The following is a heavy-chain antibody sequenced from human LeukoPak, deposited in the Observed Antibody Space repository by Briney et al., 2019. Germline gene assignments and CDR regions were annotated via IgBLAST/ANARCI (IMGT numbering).Heavy chain of an antibody. CDR1: GYTFDDYG. D-gene: IGHD5-12*01. J-gene: IGHJ4*02. V-gene: IGHV3-20*04. CDR2: INWRDGST. CDR3: ARVAYSAYDYPTLLPPFDY. Sequence: GGSLRLSCAASGYTFDDYGMSWVRQARGEGLEWVCGINWRDGSTAYADSVRGRFTISRDNAKNSLYLQMNSLRAEDTALYSCARVAYSAYDYPTLLPPFDYWGQGALVTVSS.